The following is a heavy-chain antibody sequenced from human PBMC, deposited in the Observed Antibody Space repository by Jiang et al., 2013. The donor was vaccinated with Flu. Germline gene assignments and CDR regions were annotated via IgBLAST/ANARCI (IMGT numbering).Heavy chain of an antibody. CDR3: ARGIGSGWYGRFDF. CDR1: GASMNDRW. Sequence: QLVESGPGLVKPSGTLSLTCAVSGASMNDRWWNWVRQPPGKGLEWIGEIYDNGSTNQNPSLRSRVAISLDKSKNQFSLRVDSATAADTAVYYCARGIGSGWYGRFDFWGQGVLVTVSS. V-gene: IGHV4-4*02. CDR2: IYDNGST. D-gene: IGHD6-19*01. J-gene: IGHJ4*02.